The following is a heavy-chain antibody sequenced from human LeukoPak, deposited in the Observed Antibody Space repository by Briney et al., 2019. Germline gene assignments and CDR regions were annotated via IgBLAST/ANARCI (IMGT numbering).Heavy chain of an antibody. Sequence: SETLSLTCTISGDSISSYYWGWIRQPPGKGLECMGRIYYSERTYYTPSLKSRVTISIDTSKNRFSRELSSVTSADTAVYYCARSGDSNDWYFDLWGRGTLVTVSS. J-gene: IGHJ2*01. CDR2: IYYSERT. CDR1: GDSISSYY. V-gene: IGHV4-39*01. D-gene: IGHD3-10*01. CDR3: ARSGDSNDWYFDL.